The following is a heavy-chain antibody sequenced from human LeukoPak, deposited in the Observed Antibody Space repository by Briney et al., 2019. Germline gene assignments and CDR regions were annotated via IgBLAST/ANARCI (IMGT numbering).Heavy chain of an antibody. CDR2: IYWDGDK. J-gene: IGHJ4*02. CDR1: GFSINTHGMG. V-gene: IGHV2-5*02. D-gene: IGHD4-23*01. CDR3: AHSRGGKETGYFDY. Sequence: ESGPTLVNPTQTLTLTCTFSGFSINTHGMGVGWIRQPPGKALEWLALIYWDGDKRYSPSLKTRLTITKDTSKNQVVLTMTNMDPVDTATYYCAHSRGGKETGYFDYWGQGTLVTVSS.